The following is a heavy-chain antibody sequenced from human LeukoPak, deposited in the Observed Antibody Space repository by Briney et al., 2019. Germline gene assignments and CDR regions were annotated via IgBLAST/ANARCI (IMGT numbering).Heavy chain of an antibody. V-gene: IGHV3-48*01. CDR1: GFPFIEYS. Sequence: GGSLRLSCTASGFPFIEYSVNWVRQAPGKGLEWISYIGIDSGNTKYADSVRGRFTISTDKAKNSLYLQMNSLRVEDTAVYYCARDHNYAFDNWGQGTLVSVAS. CDR2: IGIDSGNT. D-gene: IGHD1-1*01. CDR3: ARDHNYAFDN. J-gene: IGHJ4*02.